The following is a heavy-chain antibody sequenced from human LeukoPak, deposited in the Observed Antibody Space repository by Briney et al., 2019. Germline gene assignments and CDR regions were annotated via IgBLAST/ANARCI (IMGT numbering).Heavy chain of an antibody. CDR2: INEDGSTT. CDR1: GFTLRIIW. Sequence: GGSLELSWPASGFTLRIIWIHWVRKPQGKGRVWVSRINEDGSTTNYADSVKGRFTISRDNAKNTLYLQMNSLRAEDTAVYYCVRDLGGRSGHWGQGTLVTVSS. D-gene: IGHD1-26*01. CDR3: VRDLGGRSGH. J-gene: IGHJ4*02. V-gene: IGHV3-74*01.